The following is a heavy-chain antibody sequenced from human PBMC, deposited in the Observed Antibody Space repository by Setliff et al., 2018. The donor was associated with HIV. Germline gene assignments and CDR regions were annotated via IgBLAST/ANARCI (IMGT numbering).Heavy chain of an antibody. V-gene: IGHV4-4*07. CDR3: ARSFTYNFWSGLAGDAFDI. CDR1: GFSISSYY. D-gene: IGHD3-3*01. Sequence: KPSETLSLTCDVSGFSISSYYWSWIRQPAGKGLEWIGRIYTSGSTNYNPSLKSRVTMSVDTSKNQFSLKLSSVTAADTAVYYCARSFTYNFWSGLAGDAFDIWGQGTMVTVSS. J-gene: IGHJ3*02. CDR2: IYTSGST.